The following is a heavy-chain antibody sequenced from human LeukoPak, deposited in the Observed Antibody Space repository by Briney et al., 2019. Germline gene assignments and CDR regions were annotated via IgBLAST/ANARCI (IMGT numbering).Heavy chain of an antibody. D-gene: IGHD3-10*01. V-gene: IGHV3-23*01. CDR1: GFTFSNYA. Sequence: GGSLRLSCAASGFTFSNYAMAWVRQAPGKELEWVSSISDSGGGTFYADSVKGRFTISRDNSKNTLYVQMNSLRAEDTAVYYCAKDYSRSDDSGTEKDLPLDYWGQGALVTVSS. CDR3: AKDYSRSDDSGTEKDLPLDY. J-gene: IGHJ4*02. CDR2: ISDSGGGT.